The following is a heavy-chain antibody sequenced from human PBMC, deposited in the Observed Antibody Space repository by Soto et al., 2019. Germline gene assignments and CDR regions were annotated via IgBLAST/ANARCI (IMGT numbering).Heavy chain of an antibody. V-gene: IGHV1-2*02. Sequence: ASVKVSCKASGYTFTGYYMHWVRQAPGQGLEWMGWINPNSGGTNYAQKFQGRVTMTRDTSISTAYMELSRLRSDDTAVYYCARDPTIAAAAKDNWFDPWGQGTLVTVSS. CDR2: INPNSGGT. CDR3: ARDPTIAAAAKDNWFDP. CDR1: GYTFTGYY. D-gene: IGHD6-13*01. J-gene: IGHJ5*02.